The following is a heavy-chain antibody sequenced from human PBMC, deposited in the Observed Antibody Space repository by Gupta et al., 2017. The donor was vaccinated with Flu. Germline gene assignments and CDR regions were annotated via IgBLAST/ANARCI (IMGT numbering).Heavy chain of an antibody. V-gene: IGHV2-70D*14. CDR2: IDWDDEK. CDR3: ARISRPSGDYGY. J-gene: IGHJ4*02. Sequence: TFSGFSLSSGDMRVNWIRQPPRRALEWLARIDWDDEKFYSPSLKTRLTLSKDTSKNRVVLTMINLTPLETATYYDARISRPSGDYGYWGPGT. CDR1: GFSLSSGDMR. D-gene: IGHD4-17*01.